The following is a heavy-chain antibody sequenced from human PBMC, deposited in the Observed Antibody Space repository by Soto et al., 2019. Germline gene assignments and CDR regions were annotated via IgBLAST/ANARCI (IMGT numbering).Heavy chain of an antibody. D-gene: IGHD2-8*02. J-gene: IGHJ4*02. V-gene: IGHV4-34*01. CDR2: INQSGST. CDR1: GGSFSGYY. CDR3: ARDKITGLFDY. Sequence: QVQLQQWGAGLLKPSETLSLTCAVYGGSFSGYYWTWIRQPPGTGLEWIGEINQSGSTNYNPSLRSLITISVDTSKNQFSLKLTSVTAADTAVYCCARDKITGLFDYWGQGTLVTVSS.